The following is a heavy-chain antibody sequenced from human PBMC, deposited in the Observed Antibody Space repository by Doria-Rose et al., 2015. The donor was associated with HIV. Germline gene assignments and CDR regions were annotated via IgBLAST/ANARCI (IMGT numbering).Heavy chain of an antibody. CDR2: IIPILDIV. CDR1: YT. V-gene: IGHV1-69*02. D-gene: IGHD1-26*01. Sequence: YTIRWVRPAPGPGLEWMGRIIPILDIVNYALRFQGRVTITADESTSTAYMELSSLRSEDTAIYYCASQWERSSFDYWGQGTLVTVSS. J-gene: IGHJ4*02. CDR3: ASQWERSSFDY.